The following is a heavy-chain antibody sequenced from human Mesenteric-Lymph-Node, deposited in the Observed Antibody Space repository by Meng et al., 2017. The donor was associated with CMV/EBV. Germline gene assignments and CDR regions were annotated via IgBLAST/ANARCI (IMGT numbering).Heavy chain of an antibody. Sequence: QVQLVQSGAEVKKPGASVKVFCKASGYSFTGYSIHWVRQAPGQGLEWMGRISPNTGDTIYEENFQGRVTMTRDTSINTAYMELSSLTSDDTAVYYCGRGQQTFDPWGQGTLVTVSS. J-gene: IGHJ5*02. CDR2: ISPNTGDT. CDR1: GYSFTGYS. D-gene: IGHD1-1*01. V-gene: IGHV1-2*06. CDR3: GRGQQTFDP.